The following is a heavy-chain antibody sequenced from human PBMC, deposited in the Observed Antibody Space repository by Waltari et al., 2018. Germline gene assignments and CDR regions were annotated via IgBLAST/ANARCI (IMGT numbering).Heavy chain of an antibody. V-gene: IGHV4-39*07. CDR2: IYYSGST. Sequence: QLQLQESGPGLVKPSETLSLTCTVSGGSISSSSYYWGWIRQPPGQGLEWIGSIYYSGSTYYNPSLKSRVTISVDTSKNQFSLKLSSVTAADTAVYYCAREIRMSEMSAGTRYGMDVWGQGTTVTVSS. D-gene: IGHD6-19*01. CDR1: GGSISSSSYY. CDR3: AREIRMSEMSAGTRYGMDV. J-gene: IGHJ6*02.